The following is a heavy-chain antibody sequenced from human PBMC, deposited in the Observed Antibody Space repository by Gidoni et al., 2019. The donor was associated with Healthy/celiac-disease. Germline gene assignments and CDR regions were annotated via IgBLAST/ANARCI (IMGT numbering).Heavy chain of an antibody. V-gene: IGHV4-59*01. CDR2: ST. D-gene: IGHD6-19*01. Sequence: STNYNPSLTSRVTISVDTSKNQFSLKLSTVTAADTAVYYGARDEAGPGAEYFQHWGQGTLVTVSS. CDR3: ARDEAGPGAEYFQH. J-gene: IGHJ1*01.